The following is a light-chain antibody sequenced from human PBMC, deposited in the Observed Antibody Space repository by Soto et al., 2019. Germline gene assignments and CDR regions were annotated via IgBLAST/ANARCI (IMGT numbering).Light chain of an antibody. Sequence: EIVLTQSPATLSLSPGERATLSCRASQSVSSYLAWYQQKPGQAPRLLISDASNRATGIPARFSGSGSGTDFTLTISSLEPEDIAVYYCQQRSNWRVTFGGGTKVDIK. CDR2: DAS. J-gene: IGKJ4*01. CDR1: QSVSSY. V-gene: IGKV3-11*01. CDR3: QQRSNWRVT.